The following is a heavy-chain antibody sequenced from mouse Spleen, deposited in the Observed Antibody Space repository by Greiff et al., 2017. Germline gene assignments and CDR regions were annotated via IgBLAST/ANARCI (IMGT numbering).Heavy chain of an antibody. D-gene: IGHD1-1*01. J-gene: IGHJ3*01. V-gene: IGHV1-5*01. CDR2: IYPGNSDT. CDR3: TRPYYYGSSPAWFAY. Sequence: VQLQQSGTVLARPGASVKMSCKTSGYTFTSYWMHWVKQRPGQGLEWIGAIYPGNSDTSYNQKFKGKAKLTAVTSASTAYMELSGLTNEDSAVYYCTRPYYYGSSPAWFAYWGQGTLVTVSA. CDR1: GYTFTSYW.